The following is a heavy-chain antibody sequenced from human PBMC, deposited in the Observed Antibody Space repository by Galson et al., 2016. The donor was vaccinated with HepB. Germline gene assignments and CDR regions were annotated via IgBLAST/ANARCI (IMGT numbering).Heavy chain of an antibody. D-gene: IGHD2-8*01. Sequence: SVKVSCKASGYTFPAYIIHWVRQAPGQRLEWMGWFHPGDGGTKYFPKFEGRATFSGDTSASTAYLELDSLRSEDTAVYYCARQFPGVQWDFWGQGSLVTVSS. CDR2: FHPGDGGT. CDR3: ARQFPGVQWDF. V-gene: IGHV1-3*01. CDR1: GYTFPAYI. J-gene: IGHJ4*02.